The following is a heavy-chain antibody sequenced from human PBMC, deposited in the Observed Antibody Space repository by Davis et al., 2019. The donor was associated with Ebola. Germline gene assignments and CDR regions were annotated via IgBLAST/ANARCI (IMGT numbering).Heavy chain of an antibody. CDR2: ISYDGNKE. CDR1: GFNFRTYS. D-gene: IGHD4-23*01. CDR3: ARGGAVAPD. V-gene: IGHV3-30-3*01. Sequence: PGGSLRLSCVASGFNFRTYSMHWVRQAPGKGLEWVASISYDGNKEYYADSGRGRFTISRDSSKNTVYLQMNSLGVEDTAVYFCARGGAVAPDWGPGTLVTVSS. J-gene: IGHJ4*02.